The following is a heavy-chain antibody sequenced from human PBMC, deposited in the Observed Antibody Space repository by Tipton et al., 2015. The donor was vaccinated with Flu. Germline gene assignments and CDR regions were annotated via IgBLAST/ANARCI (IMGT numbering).Heavy chain of an antibody. CDR2: INTSGSA. J-gene: IGHJ4*02. V-gene: IGHV4-61*02. CDR1: GGSINDNSYS. CDR3: ATSQVGSGYY. Sequence: GLVKPSQTLSLTCTVSGGSINDNSYSWTWIRQPAGKGLEWIGRINTSGSATYNPSLKSRLSMSVDTSKNQFSLKLTSVTAADTAVYYCATSQVGSGYYWGLGTLVTVSS. D-gene: IGHD3-10*01.